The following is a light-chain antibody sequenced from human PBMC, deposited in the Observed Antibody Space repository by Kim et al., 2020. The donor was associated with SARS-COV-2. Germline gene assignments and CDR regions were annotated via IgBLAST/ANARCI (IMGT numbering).Light chain of an antibody. CDR2: GNR. CDR3: QSYDSSLSVV. Sequence: GQGDPTPCAAHTANMGAGYDVPWYQQLPGPAPKLLIYGNRNRPSGVPDRFSGSKSGTSASLAITGLQAEDEADYYCQSYDSSLSVVFGGGTQLTVL. V-gene: IGLV1-40*01. CDR1: TANMGAGYD. J-gene: IGLJ2*01.